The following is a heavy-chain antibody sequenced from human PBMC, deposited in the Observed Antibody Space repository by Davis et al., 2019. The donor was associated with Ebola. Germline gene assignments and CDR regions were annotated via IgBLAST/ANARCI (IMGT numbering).Heavy chain of an antibody. CDR3: ARQGWSGYSLRHWLDP. CDR1: GGSVGSDY. D-gene: IGHD3-3*01. Sequence: SETLSLTCSVSGGSVGSDYWSWIRQSPGKGLEWIAFISNGGRTIYNPSLKSRVTISVDTSKNQFSLKLSSVTAADTAVYYCARQGWSGYSLRHWLDPWGRGTLVTVSS. V-gene: IGHV4-59*08. CDR2: ISNGGRT. J-gene: IGHJ5*02.